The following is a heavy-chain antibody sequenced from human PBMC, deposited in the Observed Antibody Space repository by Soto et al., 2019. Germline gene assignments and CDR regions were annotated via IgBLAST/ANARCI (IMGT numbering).Heavy chain of an antibody. V-gene: IGHV1-2*02. D-gene: IGHD1-26*01. CDR3: ARIKWGLDYYSGMDV. J-gene: IGHJ6*02. Sequence: ASVKVSCKASGYTFSDYFIQWLRQAPGQGLEWVAWINPKTAATNYAKKFQDRVTLTSDTSFSTAYLELTRLRPDDTAVYYCARIKWGLDYYSGMDVWGQGTAVTVCS. CDR2: INPKTAAT. CDR1: GYTFSDYF.